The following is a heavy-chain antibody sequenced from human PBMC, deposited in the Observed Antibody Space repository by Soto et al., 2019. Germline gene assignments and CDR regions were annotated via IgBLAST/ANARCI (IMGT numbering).Heavy chain of an antibody. Sequence: EVQLLESGGGLVQPGGSLRLSCVASGFTFSTYAMSWVRQAPGKGLEWVSIIGSSGGVTVYADSVKGRFTISRDNSKNTLYLQMHSLAAEDTAVYYCAKHFVNGEIDYWGQGHLVPVSS. CDR3: AKHFVNGEIDY. CDR1: GFTFSTYA. V-gene: IGHV3-23*01. J-gene: IGHJ4*02. CDR2: IGSSGGVT. D-gene: IGHD3-10*01.